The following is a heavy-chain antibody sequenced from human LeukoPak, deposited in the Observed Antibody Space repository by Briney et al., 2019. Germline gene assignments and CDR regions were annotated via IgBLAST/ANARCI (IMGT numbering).Heavy chain of an antibody. Sequence: WGSLRLSCAASGFTFSTYWMHWVRQAPGKGLVWVSRINRDASSIAYADSVQGRFTISRDNAKNSLYLQMNSLRAEDTAVYYCAREGLRYSWFDPWGQGTLVTVSS. V-gene: IGHV3-74*01. J-gene: IGHJ5*02. D-gene: IGHD3-3*01. CDR3: AREGLRYSWFDP. CDR1: GFTFSTYW. CDR2: INRDASSI.